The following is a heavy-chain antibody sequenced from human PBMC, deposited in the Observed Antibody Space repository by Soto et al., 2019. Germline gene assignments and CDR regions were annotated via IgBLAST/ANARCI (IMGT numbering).Heavy chain of an antibody. Sequence: QVQLQESGPRLVKSSGSLSLTCGVSGGTVASSHWWSWVRQSPGGGLEWIGNVYHTGDTNFNPSLQSRVTISVDKSNNQFSLRLNSLTAADTAVYFCAREIVTAGGNNYFDPWGPGTLVTVSS. CDR2: VYHTGDT. V-gene: IGHV4-4*02. CDR3: AREIVTAGGNNYFDP. CDR1: GGTVASSHW. D-gene: IGHD2-21*02. J-gene: IGHJ5*02.